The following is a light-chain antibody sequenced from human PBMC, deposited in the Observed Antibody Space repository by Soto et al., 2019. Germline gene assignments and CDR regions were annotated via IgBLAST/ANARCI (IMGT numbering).Light chain of an antibody. CDR3: KSFTTSSTYF. J-gene: IGLJ1*01. CDR2: DVS. V-gene: IGLV2-14*01. Sequence: QSVLTQPASVSGSPGQSIAISCIGTSSDIGSYNYVSWYQQHPGKAPKLMIYDVSNRPSGVSDRFSGSKSGNTASLTISGLQAEDEADYYCKSFTTSSTYFFGTGTKVTVL. CDR1: SSDIGSYNY.